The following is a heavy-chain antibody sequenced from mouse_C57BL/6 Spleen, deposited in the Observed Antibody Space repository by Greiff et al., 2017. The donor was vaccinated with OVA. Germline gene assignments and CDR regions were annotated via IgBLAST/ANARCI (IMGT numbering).Heavy chain of an antibody. CDR2: INPYNGGT. D-gene: IGHD1-1*01. CDR3: ARPDYGSSHWYFDV. J-gene: IGHJ1*03. V-gene: IGHV1-19*01. Sequence: VQLKQSGPVLVKPGASVKMSCKASGYTFTDYYMNWVKQSHGKSLEWIGVINPYNGGTSYNQKFKGKATLTVDKSSSTAYMELNSLTSEDSAVYYCARPDYGSSHWYFDVWGTGTTVTVSS. CDR1: GYTFTDYY.